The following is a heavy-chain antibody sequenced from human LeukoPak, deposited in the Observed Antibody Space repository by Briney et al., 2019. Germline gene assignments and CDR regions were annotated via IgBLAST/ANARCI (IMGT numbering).Heavy chain of an antibody. V-gene: IGHV3-23*01. CDR3: AKADYYYYYMDV. CDR2: ISGSSVST. CDR1: GFTFSGYA. D-gene: IGHD6-19*01. J-gene: IGHJ6*03. Sequence: GGSLRLSCAASGFTFSGYALTWVRQAPGKGLEWVSGISGSSVSTYYADSVRGRFTISRDNSKNKLYLQMNSLRAEDTAVYFCAKADYYYYYMDVWGKGTTVTVSS.